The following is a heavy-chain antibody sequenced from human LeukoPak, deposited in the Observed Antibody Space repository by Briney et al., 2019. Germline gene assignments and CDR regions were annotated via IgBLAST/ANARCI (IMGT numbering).Heavy chain of an antibody. Sequence: KSSETLSLTCAVYGGSFSGYYWSWIRQPPGKGPEWIGEINHSGSTNYNPSLKGRVTISVDTSKNQFSLKLSSVTAADTAVYYCARIPDIRITMVRGVKRGAFDIWGQGTMVTVSS. V-gene: IGHV4-34*01. CDR3: ARIPDIRITMVRGVKRGAFDI. J-gene: IGHJ3*02. CDR1: GGSFSGYY. CDR2: INHSGST. D-gene: IGHD3-10*01.